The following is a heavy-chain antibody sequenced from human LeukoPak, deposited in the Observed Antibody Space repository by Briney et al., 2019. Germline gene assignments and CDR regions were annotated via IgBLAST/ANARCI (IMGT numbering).Heavy chain of an antibody. Sequence: PGGSLRLSCAASGYSVSKTYMTWVRQAPGKGLEWVSTIYIDARTYYADSVKGRFTLSRDNAKNSLYLQMNSLRADDTAVYYCARFAAGGSYYYYMDVWGKGTTVTVSS. CDR1: GYSVSKTY. J-gene: IGHJ6*03. CDR2: IYIDART. CDR3: ARFAAGGSYYYYMDV. D-gene: IGHD6-25*01. V-gene: IGHV3-53*01.